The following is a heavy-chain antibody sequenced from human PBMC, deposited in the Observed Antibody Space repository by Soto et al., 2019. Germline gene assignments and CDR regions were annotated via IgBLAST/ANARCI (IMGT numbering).Heavy chain of an antibody. J-gene: IGHJ2*01. CDR3: ASAMESHWHFDL. V-gene: IGHV3-64*01. D-gene: IGHD3-3*01. Sequence: EVQLVESGGGLVQPGGSLRLSCAASGFTFSTYPMHWVRQAPGKGLEYVSAISRNGGSTYYANSVEGRFTISRDNSKNTLSLQMDCLRAEDMAVYFCASAMESHWHFDLWGRRTLVTVSS. CDR2: ISRNGGST. CDR1: GFTFSTYP.